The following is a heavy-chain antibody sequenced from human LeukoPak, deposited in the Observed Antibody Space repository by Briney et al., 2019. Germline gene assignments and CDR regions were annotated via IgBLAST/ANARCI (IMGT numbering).Heavy chain of an antibody. CDR1: GFTFSSYA. CDR2: IKSKTDGGTT. J-gene: IGHJ6*03. CDR3: TTVALVVLRGQNARGDYYYYYMDV. Sequence: PGGSLRLSCAASGFTFSSYAMSWVRQAPGKGLEWVGRIKSKTDGGTTVYAAPVKGRFTISRDDSKNTLYLQMNSLKTEDTAVYYCTTVALVVLRGQNARGDYYYYYMDVWGKGTTVTVSS. V-gene: IGHV3-15*01. D-gene: IGHD6-6*01.